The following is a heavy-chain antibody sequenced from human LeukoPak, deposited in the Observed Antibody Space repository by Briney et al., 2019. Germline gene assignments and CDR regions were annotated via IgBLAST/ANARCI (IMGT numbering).Heavy chain of an antibody. J-gene: IGHJ4*02. Sequence: PGGSLRLSCAAYGFTFSNHGMDWVRQAPGKVLEWVSGISPSGDITYYADSVKGRFTISRDNSKNTLYLEVIRLTSEDSAVYYCAKDDAWLRFGEWSQGTLVTVSS. V-gene: IGHV3-23*01. CDR1: GFTFSNHG. CDR2: ISPSGDIT. D-gene: IGHD5-12*01. CDR3: AKDDAWLRFGE.